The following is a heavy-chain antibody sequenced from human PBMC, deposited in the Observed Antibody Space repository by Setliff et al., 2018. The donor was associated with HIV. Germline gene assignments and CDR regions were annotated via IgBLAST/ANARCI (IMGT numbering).Heavy chain of an antibody. V-gene: IGHV4-59*01. CDR1: GGSISSYY. CDR2: IYYSGST. J-gene: IGHJ6*02. D-gene: IGHD3-3*01. CDR3: ARIFGDQGYYYGMDV. Sequence: PSETLSLTCTVSGGSISSYYWSWIRQPPGKGLEWIGYIYYSGSTNYNPSLKSRVTISVDTSKNHFSMKLSSVIAADTAVYHCARIFGDQGYYYGMDVWGQGTTVTVSS.